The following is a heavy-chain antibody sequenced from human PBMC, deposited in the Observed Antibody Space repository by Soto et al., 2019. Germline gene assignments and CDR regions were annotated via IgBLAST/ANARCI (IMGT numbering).Heavy chain of an antibody. CDR2: ISYDGSNK. CDR3: ARCDCRDGYNPPGDY. V-gene: IGHV3-30-3*01. J-gene: IGHJ4*02. CDR1: GFTFSSYA. D-gene: IGHD5-12*01. Sequence: QVQLVESGGGVVQPGRSLRLSCEASGFTFSSYAMHWVRQAPGKGLEWVAVISYDGSNKYYADSVKGRFTISRDTSKNPLYQQKNSLIAVDTAVYYCARCDCRDGYNPPGDYWGQGTLVTVSS.